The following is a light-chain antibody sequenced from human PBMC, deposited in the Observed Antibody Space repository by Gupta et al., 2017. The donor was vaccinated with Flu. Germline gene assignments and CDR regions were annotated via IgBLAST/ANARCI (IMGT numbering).Light chain of an antibody. CDR3: QHEISSSIT. J-gene: IGKJ5*01. CDR1: HSISDW. Sequence: DTQMTQSPSTLSASVGDRVTITCRASHSISDWLAWYQQKPGKAPKLLIYKASILESGVPSRFSGSGSGTEFTLTISSLQPDDFATYYCQHEISSSITFGQGTQMDIK. CDR2: KAS. V-gene: IGKV1-5*03.